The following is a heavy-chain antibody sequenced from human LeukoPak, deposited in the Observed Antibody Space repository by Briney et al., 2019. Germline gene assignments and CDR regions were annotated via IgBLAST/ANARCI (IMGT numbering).Heavy chain of an antibody. D-gene: IGHD3-22*01. CDR2: IKSKTDGGTT. V-gene: IGHV3-15*01. J-gene: IGHJ4*02. CDR3: TTVHDYYDSSGYSY. CDR1: GFTFSTSG. Sequence: GGSLRLSCAASGFTFSTSGMSWVRQAPGKGLEWVGRIKSKTDGGTTDYAAPVEGRFTISRDDSKNTLYLQMNSLKTEDTAVYYCTTVHDYYDSSGYSYWGQGTLVTVSS.